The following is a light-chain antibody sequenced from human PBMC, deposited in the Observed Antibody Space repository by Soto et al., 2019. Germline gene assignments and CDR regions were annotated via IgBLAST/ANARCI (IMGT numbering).Light chain of an antibody. CDR3: QQFNSYPPT. Sequence: DIQLTQSPSFLSASVGDRVTITCRASQGIGSFLAWYQQKPGKAPRLLIYSASTLQSGVSFRFSGSGSGTEFPLSISSLQSEDFATYYCQQFNSYPPTFGQGTKVEIK. V-gene: IGKV1-9*01. CDR1: QGIGSF. CDR2: SAS. J-gene: IGKJ1*01.